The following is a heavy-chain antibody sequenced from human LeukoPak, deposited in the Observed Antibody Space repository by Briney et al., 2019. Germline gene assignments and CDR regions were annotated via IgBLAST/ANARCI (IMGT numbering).Heavy chain of an antibody. CDR1: GFTFSDEG. Sequence: GGSLRLSCAASGFTFSDEGMHWVRQAPGKGLEWVSVIYSAGDTSYADSVKGRFTISRDNSKNTLYLQMDSLRAEDTAVYYCTRGSYGDYEYWGQGTLVTVSS. J-gene: IGHJ4*02. CDR3: TRGSYGDYEY. D-gene: IGHD4-17*01. V-gene: IGHV3-53*01. CDR2: IYSAGDT.